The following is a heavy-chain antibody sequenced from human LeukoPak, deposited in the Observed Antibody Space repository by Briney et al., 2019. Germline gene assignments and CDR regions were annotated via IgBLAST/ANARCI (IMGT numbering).Heavy chain of an antibody. Sequence: GASVKASCKASGYTFTSYGISWVRQAPGQGREWMGWISAYNGNTNYAQKLQGRVTMTTDTSTSTAYMELRSLRSDDTAVYYWARVVYYYGMDVWGQGTTVTVSS. CDR2: ISAYNGNT. V-gene: IGHV1-18*01. CDR3: ARVVYYYGMDV. CDR1: GYTFTSYG. J-gene: IGHJ6*02.